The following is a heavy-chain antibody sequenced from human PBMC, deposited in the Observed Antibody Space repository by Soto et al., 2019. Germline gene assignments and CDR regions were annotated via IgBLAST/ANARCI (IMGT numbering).Heavy chain of an antibody. D-gene: IGHD3-22*01. CDR3: ARVRHYYDSSGYIFDY. CDR2: IYYSGST. J-gene: IGHJ4*02. V-gene: IGHV4-59*01. CDR1: GGSISSYY. Sequence: QVQLQESGPGLVKPSETLSLTCTVSGGSISSYYWSWIRQPPGKGLEWIGYIYYSGSTNYNPSLKSRVTISVDTSKNQFSLKLSSVTAADTAVYYCARVRHYYDSSGYIFDYWGQGTLITVSS.